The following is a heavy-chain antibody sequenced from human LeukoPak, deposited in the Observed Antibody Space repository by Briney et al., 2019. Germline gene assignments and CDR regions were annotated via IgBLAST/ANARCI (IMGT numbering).Heavy chain of an antibody. V-gene: IGHV4-61*02. CDR2: IYTSGST. CDR1: GGSISSGSYY. D-gene: IGHD6-19*01. J-gene: IGHJ2*01. CDR3: ARHGIAVAGSSYFDL. Sequence: PSETLSLTCTVSGGSISSGSYYWSWIRQPAGKGLEWIGRIYTSGSTNYNPSLKSRVTISVDTSKNQFSLKLSSVTAADTAVYYCARHGIAVAGSSYFDLWGRGTLVTVSS.